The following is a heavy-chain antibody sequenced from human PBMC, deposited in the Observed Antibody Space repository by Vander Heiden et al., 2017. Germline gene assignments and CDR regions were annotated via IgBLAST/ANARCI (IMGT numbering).Heavy chain of an antibody. Sequence: EVQLLESGGGLVQPGGSLRLSCAAPGFPFSSYAMNWVRQGPGKGLEWVSAISSGGSITYYADSVKGRFTISRDNSKNTLYLQMNSLRAEDTAVYYCAKGSRAGTSHYFDYWGQGTLVTVSS. CDR1: GFPFSSYA. CDR3: AKGSRAGTSHYFDY. J-gene: IGHJ4*02. CDR2: ISSGGSIT. V-gene: IGHV3-23*01. D-gene: IGHD1-1*01.